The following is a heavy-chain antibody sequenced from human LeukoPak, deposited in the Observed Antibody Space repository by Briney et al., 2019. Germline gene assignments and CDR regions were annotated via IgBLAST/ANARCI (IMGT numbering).Heavy chain of an antibody. CDR1: GFTFSSYG. D-gene: IGHD2-15*01. CDR2: IWYDGSNK. V-gene: IGHV3-33*01. Sequence: PGGSPRLSCAASGFTFSSYGMHWVRQAPGKGLEWVAVIWYDGSNKYYADSVKGRFTISRDNSKNTLYLQMNSLRAEDTAVYYCARDPRPSWSVGLPSYWGQGTLVTVSS. CDR3: ARDPRPSWSVGLPSY. J-gene: IGHJ4*02.